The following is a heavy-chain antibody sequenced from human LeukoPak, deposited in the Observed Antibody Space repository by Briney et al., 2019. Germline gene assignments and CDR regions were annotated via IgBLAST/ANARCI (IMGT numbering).Heavy chain of an antibody. CDR2: ISRSGSTK. D-gene: IGHD2-15*01. CDR3: ARGPQGGYIDY. J-gene: IGHJ4*02. Sequence: GGSLRLSCAASGFTFSDYNMRWIRQAPGKGLEWVSSISRSGSTKYYADSVKGRFTISRDNAKNSLFLQMNSLRAEDTAVYYCARGPQGGYIDYWGQGTLVTVSS. CDR1: GFTFSDYN. V-gene: IGHV3-11*01.